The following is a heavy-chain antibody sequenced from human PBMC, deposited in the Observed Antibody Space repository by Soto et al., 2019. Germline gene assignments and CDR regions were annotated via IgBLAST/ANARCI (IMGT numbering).Heavy chain of an antibody. Sequence: SETQSLTCTVSGDSINSGTDSWGWIRQPPGKGLEDIGTIYYSGNTYYNSSLKSRVTISLDTSKNQFSLKLTSVAAADTAVYYCARRERAAGTDWWFDPWGQGTLVTVSS. CDR3: ARRERAAGTDWWFDP. CDR2: IYYSGNT. D-gene: IGHD6-13*01. V-gene: IGHV4-39*01. CDR1: GDSINSGTDS. J-gene: IGHJ5*02.